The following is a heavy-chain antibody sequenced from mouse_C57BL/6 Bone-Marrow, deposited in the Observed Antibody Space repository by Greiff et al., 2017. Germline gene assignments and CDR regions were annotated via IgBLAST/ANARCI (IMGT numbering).Heavy chain of an antibody. Sequence: VQLQESGAELVRPGTSVKMSCKASGYTFTNYWIGWAKQRPGHGLEWIGDIYPGGGYTNYNDKFKGKATLTADKSSSTAYMQFSSLTSEDSAIYYCARHDYDGYYAMDYWGQGTSVTVSS. D-gene: IGHD2-4*01. CDR3: ARHDYDGYYAMDY. CDR1: GYTFTNYW. V-gene: IGHV1-63*01. CDR2: IYPGGGYT. J-gene: IGHJ4*01.